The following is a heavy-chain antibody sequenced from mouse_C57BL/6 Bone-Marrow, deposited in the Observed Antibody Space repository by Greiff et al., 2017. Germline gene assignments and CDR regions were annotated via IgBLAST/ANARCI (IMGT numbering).Heavy chain of an antibody. CDR3: AREDGYYAMDY. D-gene: IGHD2-3*01. CDR2: IDPSDSYT. CDR1: VYTFTSYW. Sequence: VQLQQPGAELVMPGASVKLSCKASVYTFTSYWMHCVKQRPGQGLEWIGEIDPSDSYTNSNQKFKGKSTLTVDKSSSTAYMQLSSLTSEDSAVYYCAREDGYYAMDYWGQGTSVTVSS. V-gene: IGHV1-69*01. J-gene: IGHJ4*01.